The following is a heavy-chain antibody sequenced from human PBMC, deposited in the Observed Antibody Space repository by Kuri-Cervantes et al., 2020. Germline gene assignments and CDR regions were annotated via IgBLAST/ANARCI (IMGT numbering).Heavy chain of an antibody. D-gene: IGHD3-10*01. V-gene: IGHV1-69*05. CDR1: GGTFSSYA. J-gene: IGHJ4*02. CDR3: AKAPYYYGSGSYYFFFDY. CDR2: TIPIFGTT. Sequence: SVKVSCKASGGTFSSYAISWVRQAPGQGLEWMGGTIPIFGTTNYAERFQDRLTITTDESTNTAYMELSSLRSEDTAVYYCAKAPYYYGSGSYYFFFDYWGQGTLVTVSS.